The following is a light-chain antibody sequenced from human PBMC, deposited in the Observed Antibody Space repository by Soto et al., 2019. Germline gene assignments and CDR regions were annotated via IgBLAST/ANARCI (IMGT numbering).Light chain of an antibody. V-gene: IGLV2-11*01. CDR1: YTDVGLYNY. CDR3: CSYTGTHTWV. J-gene: IGLJ3*02. CDR2: DVS. Sequence: QSALTQPRSVSGSPGQSVTISCTGTYTDVGLYNYVSWYQQYPPKAPKLIIYDVSKRPSGVPARFSGSQSGNTASLTISGLRAEDEADYYCCSYTGTHTWVFGGGTQLTVL.